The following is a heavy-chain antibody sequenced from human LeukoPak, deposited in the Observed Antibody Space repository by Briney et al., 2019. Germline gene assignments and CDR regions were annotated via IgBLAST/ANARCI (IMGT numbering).Heavy chain of an antibody. J-gene: IGHJ4*02. V-gene: IGHV3-33*01. CDR1: GFTFSSYG. D-gene: IGHD1-26*01. CDR2: IWYDGSNK. CDR3: ARLDYSGSFYFDY. Sequence: GRSLRLSCAASGFTFSSYGMHWVRQAPGKGLEWVAVIWYDGSNKYYADSVKGRFTISRDNPKNTLYLQMNSLRAEDTAVYYCARLDYSGSFYFDYWGQGTLVTVSS.